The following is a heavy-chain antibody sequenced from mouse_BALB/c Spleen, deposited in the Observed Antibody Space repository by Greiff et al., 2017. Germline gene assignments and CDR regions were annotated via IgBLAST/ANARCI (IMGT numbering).Heavy chain of an antibody. D-gene: IGHD2-12*01. CDR1: GYTFTSYW. Sequence: QVQLKQPGAELVKPGAPVKLSCKASGYTFTSYWMNWVKQRPGRGLEWIGRIDPSDSETHYNQKFKDKATLTVDKSSSTAYIQLSSLTSEDSAVYYCARDDDGFDYWGQGTTLTVSS. J-gene: IGHJ2*01. V-gene: IGHV1-69*02. CDR3: ARDDDGFDY. CDR2: IDPSDSET.